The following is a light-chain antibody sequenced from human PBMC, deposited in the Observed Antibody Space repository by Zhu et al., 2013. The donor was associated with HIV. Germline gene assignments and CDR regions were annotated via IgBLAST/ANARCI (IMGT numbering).Light chain of an antibody. V-gene: IGKV3-15*01. J-gene: IGKJ2*04. Sequence: EIVMTQSPATLSVSPGERATLSCRASQSVSSNLAWYQQKPGQAPRLLIYGASTRATDIPARFSGSGSGTEFTLTISSLQSEDFAVYYCQQYNNWPPGMCSFGQGTKLEIK. CDR3: QQYNNWPPGMCS. CDR1: QSVSSN. CDR2: GAS.